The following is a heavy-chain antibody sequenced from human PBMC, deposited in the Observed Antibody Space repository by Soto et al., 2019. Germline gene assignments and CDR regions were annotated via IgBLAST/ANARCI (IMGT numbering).Heavy chain of an antibody. J-gene: IGHJ4*02. CDR2: IYSHDLT. CDR3: ATRIAQTCRYFFDS. V-gene: IGHV3-53*01. CDR1: GFSVTTNY. Sequence: PGGSLRLSCAASGFSVTTNYMSWVRQAPGRGLEWVSIIYSHDLTYYADSVKGRFTISSDNYKNTLYLQMISLGAEDTAVYFCATRIAQTCRYFFDSLGQGARVTVSS. D-gene: IGHD6-13*01.